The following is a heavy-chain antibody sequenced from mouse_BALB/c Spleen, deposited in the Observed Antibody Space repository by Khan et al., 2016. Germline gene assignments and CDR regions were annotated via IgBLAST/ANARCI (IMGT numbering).Heavy chain of an antibody. CDR3: ASYDDYDGGFAY. J-gene: IGHJ3*01. CDR2: IWGDGST. Sequence: VQLQESGPGLVAPSQSLSITCTVSGFSLTGFSVNWVRQPPGKGLEWLGMIWGDGSTDYNSALTSRLSFNTDDSKSQFFLKRNRLQTDDTARYFCASYDDYDGGFAYWGQGTLVTVSA. D-gene: IGHD2-4*01. CDR1: GFSLTGFS. V-gene: IGHV2-6-7*01.